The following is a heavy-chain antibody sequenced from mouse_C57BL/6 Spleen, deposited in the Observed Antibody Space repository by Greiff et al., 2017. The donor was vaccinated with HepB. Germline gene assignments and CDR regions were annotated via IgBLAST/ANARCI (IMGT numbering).Heavy chain of an antibody. Sequence: EVQLQQSGPELVKPGASVKISCKASGYTFTDYYMNWVKQSHGKSLELIGDITPNNGGTSYNQKFKGKATLTVDKSSSTAYMELRSLTSEDSAVYYCANDYDGYAMDYWGQGTSVTVSS. J-gene: IGHJ4*01. V-gene: IGHV1-26*01. D-gene: IGHD2-4*01. CDR3: ANDYDGYAMDY. CDR2: ITPNNGGT. CDR1: GYTFTDYY.